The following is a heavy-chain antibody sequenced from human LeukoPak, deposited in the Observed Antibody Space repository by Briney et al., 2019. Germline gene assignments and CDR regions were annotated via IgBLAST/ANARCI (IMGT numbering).Heavy chain of an antibody. J-gene: IGHJ4*02. CDR3: ARDLVVAAAEQGDY. CDR1: GYTFTCYY. Sequence: GASVKVSCKASGYTFTCYYMHRVRQAPGQGLEWMGRINPNSGGTNYAQKFQGRVTMTRDTSISTAYMELSRLRSDDTAVYYCARDLVVAAAEQGDYWGQGTLVTVSS. CDR2: INPNSGGT. D-gene: IGHD6-13*01. V-gene: IGHV1-2*06.